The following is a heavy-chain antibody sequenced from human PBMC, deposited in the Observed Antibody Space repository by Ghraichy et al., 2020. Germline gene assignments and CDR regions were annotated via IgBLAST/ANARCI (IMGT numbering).Heavy chain of an antibody. CDR3: ERVGETTYDAFAI. CDR2: ISSSSSTI. Sequence: GESLNISCAASGFTFSSYSLNWVRQPPGKGLEWVSYISSSSSTIYYADSVKGRFTIFSDNAKHFLYLQMNSLSDEDTGGYYCERVGETTYDAFAIWGQGTIVVVSS. J-gene: IGHJ3*02. CDR1: GFTFSSYS. D-gene: IGHD1-26*01. V-gene: IGHV3-48*02.